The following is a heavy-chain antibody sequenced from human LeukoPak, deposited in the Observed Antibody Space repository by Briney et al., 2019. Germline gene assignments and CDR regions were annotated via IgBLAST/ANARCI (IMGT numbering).Heavy chain of an antibody. CDR2: IYASGTT. CDR3: ARQGLSYDILTGYYNSGYFDY. J-gene: IGHJ4*02. D-gene: IGHD3-9*01. CDR1: GGCIGSYY. V-gene: IGHV4-4*09. Sequence: SETLSLTCTVSGGCIGSYYWSWIRQPPGKGLEWIGYIYASGTTNYNPSVKSRVTISVHMSKNQFSLKLSSVTAADTAIYYCARQGLSYDILTGYYNSGYFDYWGQGTLVTVSS.